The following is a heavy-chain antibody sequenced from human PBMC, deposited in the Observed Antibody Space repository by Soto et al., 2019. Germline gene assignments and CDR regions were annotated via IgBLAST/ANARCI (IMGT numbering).Heavy chain of an antibody. CDR1: GGTFSSYA. D-gene: IGHD6-13*01. Sequence: SVKVSCKASGGTFSSYAISWVRQAPGQGLEWMGGIIPIFGTANYAQKFQGRVTITADESTSTAYMELSSLRSEDTAVYYCARDLGAAGYYYYGMDVWGQGTTVTVSS. J-gene: IGHJ6*02. CDR2: IIPIFGTA. CDR3: ARDLGAAGYYYYGMDV. V-gene: IGHV1-69*13.